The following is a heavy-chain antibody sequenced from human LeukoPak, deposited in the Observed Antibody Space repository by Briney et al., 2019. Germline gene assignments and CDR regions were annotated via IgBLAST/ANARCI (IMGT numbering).Heavy chain of an antibody. J-gene: IGHJ3*02. Sequence: PGRSLRLSCAASGFTFSSYAMHWVRQAPGKGLEWVAVISYDGSNKYYADSVKGRFTISRDNSKNTLYLQMNSLRAKDTAVYYCASSYDILTDGDAFDIWGQGTMVTVSS. V-gene: IGHV3-30-3*01. CDR2: ISYDGSNK. CDR3: ASSYDILTDGDAFDI. D-gene: IGHD3-9*01. CDR1: GFTFSSYA.